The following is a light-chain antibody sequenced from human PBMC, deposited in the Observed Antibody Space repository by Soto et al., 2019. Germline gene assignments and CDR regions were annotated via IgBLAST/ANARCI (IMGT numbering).Light chain of an antibody. J-gene: IGKJ4*01. CDR3: QEYDSVRLT. CDR2: AAS. V-gene: IGKV1-27*01. CDR1: QGVANH. Sequence: DIQMTQSPSSLSASVGDTVTITCRASQGVANHLAWYQQKPGGVPELLISAASTLESGVPSRFSGSGSKKDFPLPIRSLQAGDVATYYCQEYDSVRLTEGGGTRVDIK.